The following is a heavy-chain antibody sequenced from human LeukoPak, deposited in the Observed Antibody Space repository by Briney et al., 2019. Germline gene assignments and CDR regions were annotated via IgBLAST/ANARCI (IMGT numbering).Heavy chain of an antibody. Sequence: GGSLRLSCAASGFTVSSNYMSWVRQAPGKGLEWVSVIYSGGSTYYADSVEGRFTISRDNSKNTLYLQMNSLRAEDTAVYYCARAAPPPYYDFWSGYSAWGQGTLVTVSS. J-gene: IGHJ4*02. CDR3: ARAAPPPYYDFWSGYSA. CDR1: GFTVSSNY. CDR2: IYSGGST. D-gene: IGHD3-3*01. V-gene: IGHV3-66*01.